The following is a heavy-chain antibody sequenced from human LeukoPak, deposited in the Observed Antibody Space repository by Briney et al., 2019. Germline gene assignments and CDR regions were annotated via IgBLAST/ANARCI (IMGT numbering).Heavy chain of an antibody. V-gene: IGHV1-8*01. J-gene: IGHJ4*02. Sequence: ASVKVPCKASGYTFTSYDINWVRQATGQGLEWMGWMDPNSGSAGYAQKFQGRVTMTWNASISTAYMELSSLRSEDTAVYYCARVASGGWYYFDYWGQGTLVTVSS. CDR2: MDPNSGSA. CDR1: GYTFTSYD. D-gene: IGHD6-19*01. CDR3: ARVASGGWYYFDY.